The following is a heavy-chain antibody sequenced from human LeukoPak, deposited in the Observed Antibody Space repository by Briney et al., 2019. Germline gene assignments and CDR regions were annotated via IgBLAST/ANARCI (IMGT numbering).Heavy chain of an antibody. Sequence: PSETLSLTCTVSGGSINGYYWSWIRQPAGKGLEWIGRIHTSGYTNYNPSLKSRVTVSADTSKNQFSLKLNSVTAADTAVYYCARVDYYLYYFDYWGQGTLVTVSS. D-gene: IGHD2-21*02. J-gene: IGHJ4*02. CDR3: ARVDYYLYYFDY. V-gene: IGHV4-4*07. CDR1: GGSINGYY. CDR2: IHTSGYT.